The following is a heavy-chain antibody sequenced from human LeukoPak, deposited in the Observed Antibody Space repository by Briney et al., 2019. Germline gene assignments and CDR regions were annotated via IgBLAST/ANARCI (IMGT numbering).Heavy chain of an antibody. Sequence: GASVKVSCKASGYTFTGYDINWVRQATGQGLEWMGWMNPNSGNTGYAQKFQGRVTITRNTSISTAYMELSSLRSEDTAVYYCARAGSYYGPYYFDYWGQGTLVTVSS. V-gene: IGHV1-8*03. J-gene: IGHJ4*02. CDR1: GYTFTGYD. CDR3: ARAGSYYGPYYFDY. CDR2: MNPNSGNT. D-gene: IGHD1-26*01.